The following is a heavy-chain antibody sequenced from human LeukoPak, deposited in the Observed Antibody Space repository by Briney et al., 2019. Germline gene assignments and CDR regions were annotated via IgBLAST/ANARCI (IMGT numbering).Heavy chain of an antibody. CDR2: ISPYNGNT. CDR1: GYNFISYG. J-gene: IGHJ6*04. CDR3: ARVGVSAWPLYNNYYGRDV. D-gene: IGHD6-19*01. Sequence: GASVKVSCKASGYNFISYGISWVRQAPGRGLEWMGWISPYNGNTNYAQKLQGRVTMTTDTPTSTAYMELRSLRSDDTAVYYCARVGVSAWPLYNNYYGRDVGGKGTRVAVSS. V-gene: IGHV1-18*01.